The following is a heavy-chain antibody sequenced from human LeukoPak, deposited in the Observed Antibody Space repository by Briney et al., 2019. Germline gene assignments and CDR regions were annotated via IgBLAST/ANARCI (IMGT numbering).Heavy chain of an antibody. CDR2: INPRGGST. CDR3: ARDYHGSGSLTTFDY. D-gene: IGHD3-10*01. CDR1: GYTFTSFY. V-gene: IGHV1-46*01. Sequence: ASVTVSCTASGYTFTSFYMHWVRQAPGQGLEWMGIINPRGGSTNSAQEFQGRVTLTRDTSTSTVYMELSSLRSEDTAVYYCARDYHGSGSLTTFDYWGQGTLVTVSS. J-gene: IGHJ4*02.